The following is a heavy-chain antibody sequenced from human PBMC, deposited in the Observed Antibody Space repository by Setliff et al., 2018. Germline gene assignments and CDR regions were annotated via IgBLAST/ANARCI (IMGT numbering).Heavy chain of an antibody. Sequence: SVKVSCKASGGTFSSYGISWVRQAPGQGLEWMGGTIPIFGTTDYAQKFQGRVTIITDESTSTAFMQLSSLRSEDTAVYYCARAPLESGYNYGQGHYFDYWGQGTLVTVSS. D-gene: IGHD5-18*01. CDR2: TIPIFGTT. CDR3: ARAPLESGYNYGQGHYFDY. CDR1: GGTFSSYG. V-gene: IGHV1-69*05. J-gene: IGHJ4*02.